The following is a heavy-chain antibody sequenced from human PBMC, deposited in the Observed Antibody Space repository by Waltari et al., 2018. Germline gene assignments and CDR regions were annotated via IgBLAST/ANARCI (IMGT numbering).Heavy chain of an antibody. CDR1: GYSIRSGYS. Sequence: QVQLQESGPGLVKPSETLSLTCPVPGYSIRSGYSWGWIRQPPGKGLEWIGSIYPSGTTYYNPSLKSRVTISVDTSKNQFSLKLSSVTAADTAVYYCAGDYSNQINYFDFWGQGTLVTVSS. V-gene: IGHV4-38-2*02. D-gene: IGHD4-4*01. CDR3: AGDYSNQINYFDF. CDR2: IYPSGTT. J-gene: IGHJ4*02.